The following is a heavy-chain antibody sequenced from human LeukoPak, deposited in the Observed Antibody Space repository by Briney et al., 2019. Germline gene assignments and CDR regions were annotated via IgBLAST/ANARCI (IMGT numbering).Heavy chain of an antibody. CDR1: GFTVSSYA. CDR2: ISGSGGSK. D-gene: IGHD3-22*01. J-gene: IGHJ4*02. V-gene: IGHV3-23*01. Sequence: PGGSLRLSCAASGFTVSSYAMTWVRQAPGKGLEWVSFISGSGGSKYYADSVKGRFPISRDNSRNTLYLQMNSLRAEDTAVYYCAKDSKITMIVVVIQPLDYWGQGTLVTVSS. CDR3: AKDSKITMIVVVIQPLDY.